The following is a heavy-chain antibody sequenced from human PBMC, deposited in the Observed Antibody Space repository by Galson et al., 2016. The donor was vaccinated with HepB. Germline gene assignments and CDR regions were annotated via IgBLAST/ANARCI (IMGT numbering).Heavy chain of an antibody. CDR1: GFSFTSRS. CDR3: AKDNYNRVTGYYGSGMDV. V-gene: IGHV3-30-3*01. J-gene: IGHJ6*02. D-gene: IGHD3-9*01. Sequence: SLRLSCAASGFSFTSRSIHWVRQAPGKGLEWVALISHSRTNYADSVRGRFIVSADAAETVFYLQMNDLRGDDTALYYCAKDNYNRVTGYYGSGMDVGGQGARVSVSS. CDR2: ISHSRTN.